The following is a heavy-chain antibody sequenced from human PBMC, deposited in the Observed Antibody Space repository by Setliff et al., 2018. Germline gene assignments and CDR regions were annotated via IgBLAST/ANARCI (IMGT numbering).Heavy chain of an antibody. D-gene: IGHD3-10*01. CDR2: LSGDGNA. Sequence: GGSLRLSCAPSGFTVSSSDMSWVRQAPGKGLEWISVLSGDGNAYYADPVKGRFTISGDTSKNALYLQMNSLRAEDTAVYYCRLWFGELSRDYWGPGTLVTVYS. CDR3: RLWFGELSRDY. J-gene: IGHJ4*02. CDR1: GFTVSSSD. V-gene: IGHV3-53*01.